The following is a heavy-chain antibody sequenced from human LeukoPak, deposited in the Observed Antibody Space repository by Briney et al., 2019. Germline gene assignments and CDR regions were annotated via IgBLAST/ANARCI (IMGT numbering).Heavy chain of an antibody. CDR2: IYYSGST. Sequence: SETLSLTCTVSGGSISSYYWSWIRQPPGKGLEWIGYIYYSGSTNYNPSLKSRVTISVDTSKNQFSLRLSSVTAADTAVYYCARDTGYCSGGSCYPVVFDYWGQGTLVTVSS. CDR1: GGSISSYY. J-gene: IGHJ4*02. D-gene: IGHD2-15*01. CDR3: ARDTGYCSGGSCYPVVFDY. V-gene: IGHV4-59*01.